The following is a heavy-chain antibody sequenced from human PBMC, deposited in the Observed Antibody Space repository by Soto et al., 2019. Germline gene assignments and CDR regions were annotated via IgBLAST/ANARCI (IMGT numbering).Heavy chain of an antibody. Sequence: SSLNFSCKASGYPSTSYDLNWVRHATGQGLEWMGWMNPNSGNTGYAQKFQGRVTMTRNTSISTAYMELSSLRSEDTAVYYSARGYRNWNDAFDIWGQGTMVTVSS. CDR1: GYPSTSYD. CDR3: ARGYRNWNDAFDI. CDR2: MNPNSGNT. J-gene: IGHJ3*02. V-gene: IGHV1-8*01. D-gene: IGHD1-1*01.